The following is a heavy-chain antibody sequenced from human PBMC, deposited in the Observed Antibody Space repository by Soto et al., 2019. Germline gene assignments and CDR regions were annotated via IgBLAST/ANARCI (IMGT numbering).Heavy chain of an antibody. V-gene: IGHV4-59*01. CDR3: AKSRDILTGYYKGYYYGMDV. J-gene: IGHJ6*02. CDR1: GGSISSYY. Sequence: SETLSLTCTVSGGSISSYYWSWIRQPPGKGLEWIGYIYYSGSTNYNPSLKSRVTISVDTSKNHFSLKLSSVTAADTAVYYCAKSRDILTGYYKGYYYGMDVWGQGTTVTVSS. D-gene: IGHD3-9*01. CDR2: IYYSGST.